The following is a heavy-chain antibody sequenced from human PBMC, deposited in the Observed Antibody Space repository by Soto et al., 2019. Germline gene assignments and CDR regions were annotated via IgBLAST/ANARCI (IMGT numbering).Heavy chain of an antibody. Sequence: GGSLRLSCTASGFTFGDYAMSWFRQAPGKGLEWVGFIRSKAYGGTTEYAASVKGRFTISRDDSKSIAYLQMNSLKTEDTAVYYCTRPLYDFGYYYYYMDVWGKGTTVTVSS. D-gene: IGHD3-3*01. CDR2: IRSKAYGGTT. J-gene: IGHJ6*03. CDR3: TRPLYDFGYYYYYMDV. CDR1: GFTFGDYA. V-gene: IGHV3-49*03.